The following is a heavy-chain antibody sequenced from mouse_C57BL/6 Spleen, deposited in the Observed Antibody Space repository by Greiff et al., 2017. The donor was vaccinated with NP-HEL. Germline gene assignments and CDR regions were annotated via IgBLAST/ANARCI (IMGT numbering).Heavy chain of an antibody. CDR2: ISYDGSN. J-gene: IGHJ2*01. D-gene: IGHD1-1*01. CDR3: ARGGYGSTLHFDY. V-gene: IGHV3-6*01. CDR1: GYSITSGYY. Sequence: EVQRVESGPGLVKPSQSLSLTCSVTGYSITSGYYWNWIRQFPGNKLEWMGYISYDGSNNYNPSLKNRISITRDTSKNQFFLKLNSVTTEDTATYYCARGGYGSTLHFDYWGQGTTLTVSS.